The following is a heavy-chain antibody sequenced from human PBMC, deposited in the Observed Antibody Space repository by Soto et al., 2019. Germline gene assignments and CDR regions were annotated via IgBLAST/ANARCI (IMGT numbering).Heavy chain of an antibody. J-gene: IGHJ4*02. V-gene: IGHV3-11*01. CDR3: ARVTMTTVTTLEYYFDY. D-gene: IGHD4-17*01. CDR1: GFTFSDYY. Sequence: PGGSLRLSCAASGFTFSDYYMSWIRQAPGKGLEWVSYISSSGSTIYYADSVKGRFTISRDNAKNSLYLQMNSLRAEDTAVYYCARVTMTTVTTLEYYFDYWGQGTLVTVSS. CDR2: ISSSGSTI.